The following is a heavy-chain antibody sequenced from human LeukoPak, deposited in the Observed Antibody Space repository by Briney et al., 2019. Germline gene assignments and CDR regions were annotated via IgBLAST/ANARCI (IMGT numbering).Heavy chain of an antibody. CDR1: GGSISTYY. D-gene: IGHD6-19*01. V-gene: IGHV4-59*01. CDR2: FYYSGST. J-gene: IGHJ3*02. CDR3: ARDLRVGGSSGWYAFDI. Sequence: SETLSLTCTVSGGSISTYYWSWIRRPPGKGLEWVGYFYYSGSTNYNPSLKSRVTMSLDTSKNQFSLKLSSVTAADTAVYYCARDLRVGGSSGWYAFDIWGQGTMVIVSS.